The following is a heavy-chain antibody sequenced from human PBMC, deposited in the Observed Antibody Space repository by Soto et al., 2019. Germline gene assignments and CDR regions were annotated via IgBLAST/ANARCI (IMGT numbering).Heavy chain of an antibody. Sequence: PGGSLRLSCAASGFTFSNYAMHWVRQAPGKGLEWVTYIWYDGSNKYYADSVMGRFTISRDNSKNMLYLDMNILRAEDTAVYYCARKAGSSGYYYFDYWGQGTQVTVSS. J-gene: IGHJ4*02. CDR1: GFTFSNYA. CDR3: ARKAGSSGYYYFDY. D-gene: IGHD3-22*01. CDR2: IWYDGSNK. V-gene: IGHV3-33*01.